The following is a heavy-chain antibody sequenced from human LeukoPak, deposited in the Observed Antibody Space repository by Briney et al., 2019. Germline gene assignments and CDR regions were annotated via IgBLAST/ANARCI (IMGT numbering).Heavy chain of an antibody. CDR2: ISPSGSTI. Sequence: PGGSLRLSRAPSVFTFSSYEMNWIRQPPGKGLEWVSYISPSGSTIHYADSVKGRFTISRDNARNSLYLQMNSLRAEDTAVYYCARGWGEGGQGTLVTVSS. CDR1: VFTFSSYE. D-gene: IGHD3-10*01. J-gene: IGHJ4*02. V-gene: IGHV3-48*03. CDR3: ARGWGE.